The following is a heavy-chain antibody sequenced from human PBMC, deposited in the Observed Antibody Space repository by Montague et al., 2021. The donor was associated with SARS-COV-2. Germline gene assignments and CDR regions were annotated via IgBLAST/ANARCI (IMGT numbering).Heavy chain of an antibody. CDR2: IYYSGST. J-gene: IGHJ6*02. D-gene: IGHD1-26*01. CDR3: AIEVGAMVYYGMDV. Sequence: SETLSLTCTVSGGSISSSSYYWAWIRQPPGKGLEWIGSIYYSGSTYYNPSLKSRVTISVDTSKNQFSLKLSSVTAADTAVYYCAIEVGAMVYYGMDVWGQGTTVTVSS. V-gene: IGHV4-39*01. CDR1: GGSISSSSYY.